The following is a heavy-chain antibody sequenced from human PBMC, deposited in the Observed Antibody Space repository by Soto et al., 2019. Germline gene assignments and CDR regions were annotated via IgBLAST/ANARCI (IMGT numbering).Heavy chain of an antibody. Sequence: HPGGSLRLSCAASGFNFRNYGMHWIRQTPGKGLEWVAVISYDGSNKYYTDSVQGRFTISRDNSKNTLYLQMNSLRAEDTAVYYCAKDSHYISGSYGGFDPWGQGTLVTVS. V-gene: IGHV3-30*18. CDR1: GFNFRNYG. D-gene: IGHD3-10*01. CDR2: ISYDGSNK. CDR3: AKDSHYISGSYGGFDP. J-gene: IGHJ5*02.